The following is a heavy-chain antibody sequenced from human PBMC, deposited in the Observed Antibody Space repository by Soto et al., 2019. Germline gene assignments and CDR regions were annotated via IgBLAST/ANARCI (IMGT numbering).Heavy chain of an antibody. D-gene: IGHD6-13*01. CDR2: ISSSTSTI. CDR1: GFTFSNYN. Sequence: PGGSLRLSCAASGFTFSNYNMNWVRQAPGKGLEWVSFISSSTSTIYYADSVKGRFTVSRDNAKDSLYLQMNSLRADDTGVYYCARVRPMDLIDSHSSSPFDEWGQGTLVTVSS. CDR3: ARVRPMDLIDSHSSSPFDE. V-gene: IGHV3-48*01. J-gene: IGHJ4*02.